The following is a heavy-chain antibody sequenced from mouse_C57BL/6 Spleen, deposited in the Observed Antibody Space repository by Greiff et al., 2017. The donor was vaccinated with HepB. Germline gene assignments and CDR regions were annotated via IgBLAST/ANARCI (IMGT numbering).Heavy chain of an antibody. V-gene: IGHV1-15*01. Sequence: VQLQESGAELVRPGASVTLSCKASGYTFTDYEMHWVKQTPVHGLEWIGAIDPETGGTAYNQKFKGKAILTADKSSSTAYMELRSLTSEDPAVYYCTSYPHYWGQGTTLTVSS. J-gene: IGHJ2*01. CDR1: GYTFTDYE. CDR2: IDPETGGT. CDR3: TSYPHY.